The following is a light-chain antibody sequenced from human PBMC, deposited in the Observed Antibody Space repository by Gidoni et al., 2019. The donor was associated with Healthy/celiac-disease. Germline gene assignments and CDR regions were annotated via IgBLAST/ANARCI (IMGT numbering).Light chain of an antibody. V-gene: IGKV3-20*01. CDR2: GAS. CDR3: QQYGSSSFT. Sequence: EIVLTQSPGTLSLSPGERATLSCRASTSVSSSYLAWYQQKPGQAPRLLIYGASSRATGIPDRFSGSGSGTDFTLTISRLDPEDFAVYYCQQYGSSSFTFGPGTKVDIK. J-gene: IGKJ3*01. CDR1: TSVSSSY.